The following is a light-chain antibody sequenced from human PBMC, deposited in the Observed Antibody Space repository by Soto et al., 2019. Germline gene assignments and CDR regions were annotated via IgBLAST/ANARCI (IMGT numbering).Light chain of an antibody. V-gene: IGKV1-12*01. J-gene: IGKJ2*01. CDR2: GAY. Sequence: DIQMTQSPSSVSASVGDRVTITCRASQGISSWLAWYQQKPGKAPELLIYGAYNLQSGVPSRFSGSGSGTDFTLTISSLQPEDFAIYFCQQTNRTPYTFGQGTKVDIK. CDR1: QGISSW. CDR3: QQTNRTPYT.